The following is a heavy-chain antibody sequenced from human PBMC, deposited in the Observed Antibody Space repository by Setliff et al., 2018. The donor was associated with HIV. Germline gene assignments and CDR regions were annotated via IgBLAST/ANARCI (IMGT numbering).Heavy chain of an antibody. CDR1: GGSFSGYY. Sequence: SETLSLTCAVYGGSFSGYYWSWIRQPPGKGLEWTGEINHSGSTNYNPSLKSRVTISVDTSKNQFSLRLSSVTAADTAVYYCARGGYSYGFGRHRAYFQYWGQGTQVTVSS. CDR2: INHSGST. D-gene: IGHD5-18*01. CDR3: ARGGYSYGFGRHRAYFQY. V-gene: IGHV4-34*01. J-gene: IGHJ1*01.